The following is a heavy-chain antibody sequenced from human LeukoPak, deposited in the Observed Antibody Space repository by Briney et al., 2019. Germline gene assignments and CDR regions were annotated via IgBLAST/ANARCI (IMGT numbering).Heavy chain of an antibody. V-gene: IGHV1-46*01. D-gene: IGHD6-19*01. CDR3: ARDDCIAVAGPYFFDY. J-gene: IGHJ4*02. Sequence: GASVKVSCKASGYTFTSYYIHWVRQAPGQGLEWMGIINPSDGRTNYAQRFQGRVTVSRDTSTNIVYMELYSLRSEDTAVYYCARDDCIAVAGPYFFDYWGQGTLVTVSS. CDR1: GYTFTSYY. CDR2: INPSDGRT.